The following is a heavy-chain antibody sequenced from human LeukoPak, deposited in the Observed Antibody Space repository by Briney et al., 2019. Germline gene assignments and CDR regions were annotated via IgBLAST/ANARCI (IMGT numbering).Heavy chain of an antibody. CDR1: GFTVSSNY. CDR3: ARANNFDY. Sequence: GGSLRLSCAASGFTVSSNYMSWVRQAPGKGLEWVANINQDGSARYSVDSVKGRFTISRDNAKNTLYLQMNSLRVEDTAVYYCARANNFDYWGQGTLVTVSS. V-gene: IGHV3-7*01. J-gene: IGHJ4*02. CDR2: INQDGSAR. D-gene: IGHD4/OR15-4a*01.